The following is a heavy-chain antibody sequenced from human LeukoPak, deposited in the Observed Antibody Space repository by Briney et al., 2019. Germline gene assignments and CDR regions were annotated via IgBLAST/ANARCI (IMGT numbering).Heavy chain of an antibody. V-gene: IGHV3-23*01. CDR3: AGRVTGYSSGYVY. D-gene: IGHD5-18*01. CDR1: GFTSGTYA. Sequence: PGGSLRLSCAASGFTSGTYAMSWVRQAPEKGLDWVSVISGSAHKIRYADSVKGRFTISRDNSENTVYLQMNNLRAEDTALYYCAGRVTGYSSGYVYWGQGTLVTVSS. CDR2: ISGSAHKI. J-gene: IGHJ4*02.